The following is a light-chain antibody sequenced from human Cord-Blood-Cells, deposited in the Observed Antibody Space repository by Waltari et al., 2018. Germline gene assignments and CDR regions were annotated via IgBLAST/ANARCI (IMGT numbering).Light chain of an antibody. Sequence: DIVTAERPDSLPGCLGGRAPLNPTSSPSVLYSSNNKNYLAWYQQKPGQPPKLLIYWASTRESGVPDRFSGSGSGTDFTLTISSLQAEDVAVYYCQQYYSTPYTFGQGTKLEIK. V-gene: IGKV4-1*01. CDR2: WAS. CDR3: QQYYSTPYT. CDR1: PSVLYSSNNKNY. J-gene: IGKJ2*01.